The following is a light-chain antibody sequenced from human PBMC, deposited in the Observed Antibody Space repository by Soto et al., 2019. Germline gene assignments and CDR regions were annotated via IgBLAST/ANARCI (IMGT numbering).Light chain of an antibody. V-gene: IGLV2-14*01. Sequence: QSVLTQPASVSGSPGQSIAISCTGTSSDVGGYNYVSWYQQHPGKAPKLMIYDVTNRPSGVSDRCSGSKSGSTASLTISGLQAEDEADYYCSSYTSGSTRVFGTGTKVTVL. CDR1: SSDVGGYNY. CDR3: SSYTSGSTRV. CDR2: DVT. J-gene: IGLJ1*01.